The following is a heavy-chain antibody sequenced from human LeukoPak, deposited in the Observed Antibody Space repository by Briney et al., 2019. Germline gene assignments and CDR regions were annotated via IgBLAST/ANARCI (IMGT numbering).Heavy chain of an antibody. D-gene: IGHD3-10*01. CDR3: ARQLDYYGSDTYSRWFDP. J-gene: IGHJ5*02. Sequence: SETLSLTCTVSGVSISSGGYYWGWIRQPPGKGLEWIGSIYYSGTTSYNPSLKSRVTISVDTSKNQFSLSLSSVTAADTAVYYCARQLDYYGSDTYSRWFDPWGQGTLVTVSS. V-gene: IGHV4-39*01. CDR2: IYYSGTT. CDR1: GVSISSGGYY.